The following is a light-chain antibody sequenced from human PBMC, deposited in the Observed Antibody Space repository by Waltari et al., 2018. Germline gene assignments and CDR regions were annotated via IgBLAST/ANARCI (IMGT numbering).Light chain of an antibody. CDR3: NSYTSSSSLDGSVV. CDR1: NTDVGAYNY. J-gene: IGLJ2*01. CDR2: EVS. V-gene: IGLV2-14*01. Sequence: QSALTQPASVSGSPGQSITISCTGTNTDVGAYNYVSWFQQHPGKAPKLILYEVSNRPAGVSTRFSASKSGNTASLTISGLQAEDEADYYCNSYTSSSSLDGSVVFGGGTKVTVL.